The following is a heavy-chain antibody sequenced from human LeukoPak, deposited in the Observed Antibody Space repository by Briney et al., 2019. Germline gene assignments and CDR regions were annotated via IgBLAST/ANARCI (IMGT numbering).Heavy chain of an antibody. V-gene: IGHV1-2*02. J-gene: IGHJ4*02. Sequence: ASVTVSCKASGYTFTGYYMHWVRQAPGQGLEWMGWINPNSGGTNYAQKFQGRVTMTRDTSISTAYMELSRLRSDDTAVYYCASEIVGALKKYYFDYWGQGTLVTVSS. CDR2: INPNSGGT. CDR3: ASEIVGALKKYYFDY. D-gene: IGHD1-26*01. CDR1: GYTFTGYY.